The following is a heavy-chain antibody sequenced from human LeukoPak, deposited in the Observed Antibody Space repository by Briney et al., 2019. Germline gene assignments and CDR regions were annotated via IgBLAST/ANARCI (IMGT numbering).Heavy chain of an antibody. CDR1: GYTFTRHS. D-gene: IGHD6-19*01. CDR2: INPNGGRT. Sequence: GASVKVSCKTSGYTFTRHSMHWVRQAPGQGLEWMGIINPNGGRTTYAQKIQGRVTMTRDMSTGTMYMEMSSLRSEDTAVYYCARDNNGWAWDYWSQGTLVTVPS. V-gene: IGHV1-46*01. CDR3: ARDNNGWAWDY. J-gene: IGHJ4*02.